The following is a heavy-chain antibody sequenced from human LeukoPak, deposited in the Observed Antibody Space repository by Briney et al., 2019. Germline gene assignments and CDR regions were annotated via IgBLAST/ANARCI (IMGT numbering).Heavy chain of an antibody. CDR2: IYPGDSDT. D-gene: IGHD5-18*01. J-gene: IGHJ3*02. V-gene: IGHV5-51*01. CDR3: ARHRDTAMALAFDI. CDR1: GYSFTTYW. Sequence: GESLKISCKGSGYSFTTYWIAWARQMPGKGLEWMGVIYPGDSDTRYSPSFQGQVTISADKSISTAYLQWNSLKASDTAMYYCARHRDTAMALAFDIWGQGTMVTVSS.